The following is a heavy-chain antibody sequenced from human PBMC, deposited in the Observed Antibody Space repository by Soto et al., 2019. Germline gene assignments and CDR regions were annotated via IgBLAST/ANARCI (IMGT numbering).Heavy chain of an antibody. CDR2: IWYDGSNK. Sequence: GGSLRLSCAASGFTFSNYGMHWVRQAPGKGLEWVAMIWYDGSNKYYADSVKGRFTISRDNSKNTLYLQMNSLRAEDTAVYYCAKVLRYFDWLPPDDWGQGTRVTVSS. CDR1: GFTFSNYG. J-gene: IGHJ4*02. V-gene: IGHV3-33*06. D-gene: IGHD3-9*01. CDR3: AKVLRYFDWLPPDD.